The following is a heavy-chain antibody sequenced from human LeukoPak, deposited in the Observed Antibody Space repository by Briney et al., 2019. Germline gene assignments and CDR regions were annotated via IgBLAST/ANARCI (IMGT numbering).Heavy chain of an antibody. J-gene: IGHJ6*02. CDR3: ARALGYCSGGSCYGMDV. Sequence: SETLSLTCAVYGGSFSGYYWSWIRQPPGKGLEWIGEINHSGSTNYNPSLKSRVTISVDTSKNQFSLKLSSVTAADTAVYYCARALGYCSGGSCYGMDVWGQGTTVTVSS. V-gene: IGHV4-34*01. CDR2: INHSGST. D-gene: IGHD2-15*01. CDR1: GGSFSGYY.